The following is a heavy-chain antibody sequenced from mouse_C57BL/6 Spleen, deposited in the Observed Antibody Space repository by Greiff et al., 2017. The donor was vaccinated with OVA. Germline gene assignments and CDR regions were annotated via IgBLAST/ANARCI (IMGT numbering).Heavy chain of an antibody. Sequence: EVKLMESGGGLVKPGGSLKLSCAASGFTFSDYGMHWVRQAPEKGLEWVAYISSGISTIYYADTVKGRFTISRDNAKNTLFLQMTSLRSEDTAMYYCGRGAVTGYFGYWGQGTTLTVSS. CDR2: ISSGISTI. D-gene: IGHD2-13*01. CDR1: GFTFSDYG. V-gene: IGHV5-17*01. CDR3: GRGAVTGYFGY. J-gene: IGHJ2*01.